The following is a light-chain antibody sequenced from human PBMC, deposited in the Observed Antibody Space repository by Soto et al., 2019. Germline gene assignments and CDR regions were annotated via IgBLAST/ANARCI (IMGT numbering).Light chain of an antibody. CDR1: QSVSSY. J-gene: IGKJ1*01. CDR2: DAS. CDR3: QQRSNWPRT. V-gene: IGKV3-11*01. Sequence: EIVLTQSPATLSLSPGERATHSCRPSQSVSSYLAWYQQKPGQAPRLLIYDASNRATGIPARFSGSGSGTDFTLTISSLEPEDFAVYYCQQRSNWPRTFGQGTKV.